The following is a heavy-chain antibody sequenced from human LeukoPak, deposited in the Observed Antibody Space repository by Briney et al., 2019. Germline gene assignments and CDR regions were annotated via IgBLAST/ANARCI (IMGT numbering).Heavy chain of an antibody. J-gene: IGHJ4*02. CDR1: GGTFSSYA. Sequence: ASVKVSCKASGGTFSSYAISWVRQAPGQGLEWMGRIIPILGIANYAQKFQGRVTITADESTSTAYMELSSLRSEDTAVYYCARDSALTGYYLDYWGQGTLVTVSS. V-gene: IGHV1-69*04. CDR3: ARDSALTGYYLDY. CDR2: IIPILGIA. D-gene: IGHD3-9*01.